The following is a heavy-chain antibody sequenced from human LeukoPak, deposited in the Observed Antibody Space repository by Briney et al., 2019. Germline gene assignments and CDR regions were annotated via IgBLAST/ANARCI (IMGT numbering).Heavy chain of an antibody. CDR1: GFTFSSYE. CDR3: ARDLVLGGGAFDY. Sequence: PGGSLRLSCAASGFTFSSYEMNWVRQAPGKGLEWVSYISSSGSTIYYADSVKGRFTISRDNAKNSLYLQMNSLRAEDTAVYYCARDLVLGGGAFDYWGQGTLVTVSS. D-gene: IGHD2-8*02. CDR2: ISSSGSTI. J-gene: IGHJ4*02. V-gene: IGHV3-48*03.